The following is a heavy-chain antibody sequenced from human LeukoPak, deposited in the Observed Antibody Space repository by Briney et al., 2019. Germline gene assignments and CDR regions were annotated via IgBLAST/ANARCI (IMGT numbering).Heavy chain of an antibody. D-gene: IGHD3-22*01. CDR3: ARDYYYDSSGSPYDY. CDR2: ISSSGSTI. CDR1: GFTFSDYY. V-gene: IGHV3-11*01. J-gene: IGHJ4*02. Sequence: GSLRLSCAASGFTFSDYYVSWIRQAPGKGLEWVSYISSSGSTIYYADSVKGRFTISRDNAKNSLYLQMNSLRAEDTAVYYCARDYYYDSSGSPYDYWGQGTLVTVSS.